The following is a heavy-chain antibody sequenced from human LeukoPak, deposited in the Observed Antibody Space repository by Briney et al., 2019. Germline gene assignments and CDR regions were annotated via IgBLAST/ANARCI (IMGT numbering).Heavy chain of an antibody. Sequence: GGSLRLSCAASGFTFSSYAMSWVRQAPGKGLEWVSAISGSGGSTYYADSVKGRFTISRDNSKNTLYLQMDSLRAEDTAVYYCAKVSVQPGYSSGWSINWFDPWGQGTLVTVSS. CDR2: ISGSGGST. V-gene: IGHV3-23*01. J-gene: IGHJ5*02. D-gene: IGHD6-19*01. CDR3: AKVSVQPGYSSGWSINWFDP. CDR1: GFTFSSYA.